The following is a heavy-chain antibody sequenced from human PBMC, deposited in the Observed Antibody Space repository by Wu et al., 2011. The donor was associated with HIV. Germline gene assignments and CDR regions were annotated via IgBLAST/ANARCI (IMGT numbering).Heavy chain of an antibody. CDR2: INPNSGAT. D-gene: IGHD3-22*01. CDR1: GYSFTDYY. CDR3: ARDQGYYYDSSGYSHDRYYYYYGMDV. V-gene: IGHV1-2*02. J-gene: IGHJ6*02. Sequence: QVQLVQSGAEVKKPGASVKVSCKASGYSFTDYYVQWVRQAPGQGLEWMGWINPNSGATNYAQKFQGRVAMTRDTSISTAYMELYRLRSDDTAVYYCARDQGYYYDSSGYSHDRYYYYYGMDVWGQGTTVTVSS.